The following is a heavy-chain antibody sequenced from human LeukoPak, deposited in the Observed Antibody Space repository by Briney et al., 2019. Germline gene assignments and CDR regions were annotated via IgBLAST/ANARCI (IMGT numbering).Heavy chain of an antibody. V-gene: IGHV3-23*01. CDR1: GFTFSSYA. CDR2: ISSSGGST. J-gene: IGHJ4*02. Sequence: GGSLRLSCAASGFTFSSYAMSWVRQAPGKGLEWVSAISSSGGSTYYADSVKGRFTISRDNARNALYLQMNSLRAEDTAIYYCARDRPLSGYDFDSWGQGTLVTVSS. D-gene: IGHD5-12*01. CDR3: ARDRPLSGYDFDS.